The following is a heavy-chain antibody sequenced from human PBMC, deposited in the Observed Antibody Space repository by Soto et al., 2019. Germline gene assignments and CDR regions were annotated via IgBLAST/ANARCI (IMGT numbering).Heavy chain of an antibody. CDR2: MNPNSGNT. Sequence: QVQLVQSGAEVKKPGASVKVSCKASGYTFTSYDINWVRQATGQGLEWMGWMNPNSGNTGYAQKFQGRVTMTRNTSMSTAYMEVSSLRSEDTAVYYCARGRGVRGVRSLGYWGQGTLVTVSS. D-gene: IGHD3-10*01. J-gene: IGHJ4*02. CDR3: ARGRGVRGVRSLGY. CDR1: GYTFTSYD. V-gene: IGHV1-8*01.